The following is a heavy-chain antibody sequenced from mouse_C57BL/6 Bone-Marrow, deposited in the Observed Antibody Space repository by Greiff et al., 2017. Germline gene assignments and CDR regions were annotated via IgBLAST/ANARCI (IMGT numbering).Heavy chain of an antibody. CDR1: GFTFSSYA. Sequence: EVQVVESGGGLVKPGGSLKLSCAASGFTFSSYAMSWVRQTPEKRLEWVATISDGGSYTYYPDNVQGRFTISRDNAKNNLYLQMSHLKSEDTAMYYCARGYYDDYWGQGTTLTVSS. CDR3: ARGYYDDY. D-gene: IGHD2-4*01. J-gene: IGHJ2*01. V-gene: IGHV5-4*01. CDR2: ISDGGSYT.